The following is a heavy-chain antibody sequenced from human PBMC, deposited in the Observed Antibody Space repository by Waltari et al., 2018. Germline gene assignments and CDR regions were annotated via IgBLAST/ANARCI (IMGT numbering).Heavy chain of an antibody. CDR1: GFTFDDYA. D-gene: IGHD6-6*01. CDR2: FRWICGSI. Sequence: EVQLVESGGGLVQPGRSLRLSCAASGFTFDDYALHWVRQAPGKGLEWVFAFRWICGSIGYADSVKGRFTISRDNAKNSLYLQMNSLRAEDTALYYCAKSHSSSHYYYYYYGMDVWGQGTTVTVSS. CDR3: AKSHSSSHYYYYYYGMDV. V-gene: IGHV3-9*01. J-gene: IGHJ6*02.